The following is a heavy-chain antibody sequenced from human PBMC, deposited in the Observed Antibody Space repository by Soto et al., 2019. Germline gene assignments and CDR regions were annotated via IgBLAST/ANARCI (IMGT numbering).Heavy chain of an antibody. V-gene: IGHV3-11*05. CDR3: ARDPVSSALSPSGWFDP. Sequence: QVQLVESGGGLVKPGGSLRLSCAASGFTFSDYYMSWIRQAPGKGLEWVAYISSSSSYTNYADSVKGRFTISRDNAKNSLFLQMNSLRTEDTAVYYCARDPVSSALSPSGWFDPWGQGTLVTVSS. D-gene: IGHD3-22*01. J-gene: IGHJ5*02. CDR1: GFTFSDYY. CDR2: ISSSSSYT.